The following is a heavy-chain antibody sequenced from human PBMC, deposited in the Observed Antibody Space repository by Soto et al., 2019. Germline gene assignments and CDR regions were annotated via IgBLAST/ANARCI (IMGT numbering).Heavy chain of an antibody. Sequence: PGGSLRLSCAASGFTFSNYAMNWVRQAPGNGLEWVSAISAGGSNTDYADSVKGRFTISSDNSKNTLYLQMNSLRAEDTAVYYCAKEYSTPFYYWGQGXLATVSS. CDR1: GFTFSNYA. J-gene: IGHJ4*02. D-gene: IGHD6-13*01. V-gene: IGHV3-23*01. CDR3: AKEYSTPFYY. CDR2: ISAGGSNT.